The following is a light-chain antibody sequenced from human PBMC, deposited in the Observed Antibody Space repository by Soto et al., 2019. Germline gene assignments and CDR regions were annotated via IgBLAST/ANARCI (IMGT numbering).Light chain of an antibody. Sequence: EIVLTQSPGTLSLSPGERATLSCRASQSVISSYFAWYQQKPGQAPRLLMYGASSRATGIPDRFSGSGSGTDFTLTISRLEPEDFAVYYCQQYGSSLPITFGQGTRLEIK. J-gene: IGKJ5*01. CDR2: GAS. V-gene: IGKV3-20*01. CDR1: QSVISSY. CDR3: QQYGSSLPIT.